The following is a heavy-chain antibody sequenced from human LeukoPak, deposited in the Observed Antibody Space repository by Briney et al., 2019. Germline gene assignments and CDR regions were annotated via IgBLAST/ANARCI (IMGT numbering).Heavy chain of an antibody. D-gene: IGHD3-10*01. CDR2: IYPGDSDT. V-gene: IGHV5-51*01. J-gene: IGHJ4*02. CDR1: GYSFTTYW. CDR3: GTQMVRGVTYYFDY. Sequence: GESLKISCKGSGYSFTTYWIGWVRQMPGKGLEWMGIIYPGDSDTRYSPSFQGQVTISVDKSISTAYLQWSSLKASDTAMYYCGTQMVRGVTYYFDYWGQGTVVRVSS.